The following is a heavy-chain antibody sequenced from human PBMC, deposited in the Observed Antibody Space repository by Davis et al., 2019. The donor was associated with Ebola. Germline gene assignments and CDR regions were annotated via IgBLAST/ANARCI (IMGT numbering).Heavy chain of an antibody. CDR1: GFTFSSYA. CDR2: ISYDGSNK. CDR3: AAAGIYYYGMDV. Sequence: GESLKISCAASGFTFSSYAMHWVRQAPGKGLEWVAVISYDGSNKYYADSVKSRFTISRDNSKNTLYLQMNSLRAEDTAVYYWAAAGIYYYGMDVWGKGTTVTVSS. J-gene: IGHJ6*04. D-gene: IGHD6-13*01. V-gene: IGHV3-30-3*01.